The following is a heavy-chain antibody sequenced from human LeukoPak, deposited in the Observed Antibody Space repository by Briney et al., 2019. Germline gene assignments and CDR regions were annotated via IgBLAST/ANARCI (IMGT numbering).Heavy chain of an antibody. CDR3: AKSGSSSWYLDY. D-gene: IGHD6-13*01. J-gene: IGHJ4*02. CDR2: ISGSIDNGDNT. Sequence: GGSLRPSCAASGFTFSTYAMSWVRQAPGKGLEWVSAISGSIDNGDNTYYADSVKGQFTISRDNSKNTLYLQMNRLRAEDAAVYYCAKSGSSSWYLDYWGQGVLVTVSS. V-gene: IGHV3-23*01. CDR1: GFTFSTYA.